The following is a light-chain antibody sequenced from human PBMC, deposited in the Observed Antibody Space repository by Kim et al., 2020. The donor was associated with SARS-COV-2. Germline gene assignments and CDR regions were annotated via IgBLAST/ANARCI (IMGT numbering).Light chain of an antibody. CDR3: QAWDSFTAV. V-gene: IGLV3-1*01. J-gene: IGLJ3*02. CDR1: KLGDKY. Sequence: SYELTQPPSVSVSPGQTASITCSGDKLGDKYACWYQQKPGQSPVLVIYQDNKRPSGIPERFSGSNSGNTATLTISGTQAMDEADYYCQAWDSFTAVFGGGTQLTVL. CDR2: QDN.